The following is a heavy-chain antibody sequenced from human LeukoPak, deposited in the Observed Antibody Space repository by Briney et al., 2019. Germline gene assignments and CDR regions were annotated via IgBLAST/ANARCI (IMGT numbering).Heavy chain of an antibody. CDR1: GFTFSSYS. D-gene: IGHD3-3*01. J-gene: IGHJ4*02. V-gene: IGHV3-21*04. Sequence: GGSLRLSCAASGFTFSSYSMNWVRQAPGKGLEWASSISSSSYIYYADSVKGRFTISRDNAKNSLYLQMNSLRAEDTAVYYCAKDRFWSGYYWDYWGQGTLVTVSS. CDR3: AKDRFWSGYYWDY. CDR2: ISSSSYI.